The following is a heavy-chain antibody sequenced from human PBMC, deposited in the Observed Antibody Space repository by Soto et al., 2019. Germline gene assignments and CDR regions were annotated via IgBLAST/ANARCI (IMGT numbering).Heavy chain of an antibody. CDR2: INMDGTRT. CDR1: GFTFNSYW. J-gene: IGHJ4*02. CDR3: ARGGLGSYLLDY. D-gene: IGHD3-10*01. V-gene: IGHV3-74*01. Sequence: EVQLLESGGGSVQPGGSLRLSCAASGFTFNSYWVHWVRQVPGKGLVWLSRINMDGTRTNYADSVKGRFAISRDNAKNTVYLQMNSLGVEDSAAYYCARGGLGSYLLDYWGQGTLVSVSS.